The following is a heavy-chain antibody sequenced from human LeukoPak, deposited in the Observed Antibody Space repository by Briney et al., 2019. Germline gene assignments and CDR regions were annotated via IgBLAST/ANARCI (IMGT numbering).Heavy chain of an antibody. V-gene: IGHV3-20*04. CDR1: GFTFDDYG. CDR3: ARLGAYCGGDCYSGAEYFQH. CDR2: INWNGGST. J-gene: IGHJ1*01. Sequence: GGSLRLSCAASGFTFDDYGMSWVRQPPGKGLEWVSGINWNGGSTGYADSVKGRFTISRDNGKNSLDLQMNSLRAENTALYYCARLGAYCGGDCYSGAEYFQHWGQGTLVTVSS. D-gene: IGHD2-21*02.